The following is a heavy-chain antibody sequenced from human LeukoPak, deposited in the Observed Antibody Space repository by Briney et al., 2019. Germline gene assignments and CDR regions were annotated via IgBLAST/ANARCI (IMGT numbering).Heavy chain of an antibody. Sequence: PGGSLRLSCAASGFTLRSHAMSWVRQAPGKGLEWVSAISGSGGSTDYVDSVKGRFTISRDNSKNTLYLQMNSLRADDTAVYYCAGPTCLRGGYCSTNFWGQGTLVTVSS. V-gene: IGHV3-23*01. CDR1: GFTLRSHA. J-gene: IGHJ4*02. CDR3: AGPTCLRGGYCSTNF. CDR2: ISGSGGST. D-gene: IGHD2-2*01.